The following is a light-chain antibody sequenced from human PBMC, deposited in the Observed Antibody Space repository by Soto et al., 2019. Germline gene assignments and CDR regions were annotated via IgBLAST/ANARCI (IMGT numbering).Light chain of an antibody. V-gene: IGKV1-39*01. J-gene: IGKJ1*01. CDR1: QSISSS. CDR2: AAS. CDR3: QQSYSNPRT. Sequence: DIQMTQSPSSLSASVGDRVTITCRASQSISSSLNWYQQKPGKATKLLIYAASSLQSGVPSRFSGSGSGTDFTLTISSLQPEDFATYYCQQSYSNPRTFGQGTKVEIK.